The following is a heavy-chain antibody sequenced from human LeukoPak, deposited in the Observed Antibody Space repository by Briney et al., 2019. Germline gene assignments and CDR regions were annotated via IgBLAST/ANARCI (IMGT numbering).Heavy chain of an antibody. D-gene: IGHD4-17*01. Sequence: PGGSLRLSCAASGFTFSSYAMHWVHQAPGKGLEWVAVISYDGSNKYYADSVKGRFTISRDNSKNTLYLQMNSLRAEDTAVYYCAGDRYEWEPYGDYASDYYYYGMDVWGQGTTVTVSS. CDR2: ISYDGSNK. J-gene: IGHJ6*02. CDR3: AGDRYEWEPYGDYASDYYYYGMDV. CDR1: GFTFSSYA. V-gene: IGHV3-30-3*01.